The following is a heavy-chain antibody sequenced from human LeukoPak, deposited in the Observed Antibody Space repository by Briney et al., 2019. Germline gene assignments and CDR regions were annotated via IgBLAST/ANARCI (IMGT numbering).Heavy chain of an antibody. CDR3: ARAGYSGLRTFFDL. D-gene: IGHD4-11*01. J-gene: IGHJ2*01. CDR1: GYSISSGYY. V-gene: IGHV4-38-2*01. CDR2: IYHSGST. Sequence: SETLSLTCAVSGYSISSGYYWGWIRQPPGKGLEWIGSIYHSGSTYYNPSLKSRVTIPVDTSKNQFSLKLSSVTAADTAVYYCARAGYSGLRTFFDLWGRGTLVTVSS.